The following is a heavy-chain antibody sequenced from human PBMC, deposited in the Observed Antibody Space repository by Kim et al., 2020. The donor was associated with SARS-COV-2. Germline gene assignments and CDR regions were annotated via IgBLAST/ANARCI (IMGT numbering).Heavy chain of an antibody. V-gene: IGHV3-64D*06. D-gene: IGHD5-18*01. Sequence: GGSLRLSCSASGFTFSTHGMHWVRQAPGKGLEFVSGINIIGDSTYYADSVKGRFTIFRDNSKNTLFLQMISLRVEDTAAYYCVKEGRVRGYSYNHPLDYWGQGILVTVSS. CDR3: VKEGRVRGYSYNHPLDY. J-gene: IGHJ4*02. CDR2: INIIGDST. CDR1: GFTFSTHG.